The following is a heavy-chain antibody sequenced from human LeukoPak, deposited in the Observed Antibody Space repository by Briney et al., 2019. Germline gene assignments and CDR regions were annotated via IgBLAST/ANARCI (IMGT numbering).Heavy chain of an antibody. J-gene: IGHJ6*03. CDR1: GFTFSSYS. V-gene: IGHV3-21*01. CDR2: ISSSSSYI. Sequence: PGGSLRLSCAASGFTFSSYSMNWVRQAPGKGLEWVSSISSSSSYIYSADSVKGRFTISRDNAKNSLYLQMNSLRAEDTAVYYCVRILTVAWSERRPGYYYMDVWGKGTTVTVSS. D-gene: IGHD1-1*01. CDR3: VRILTVAWSERRPGYYYMDV.